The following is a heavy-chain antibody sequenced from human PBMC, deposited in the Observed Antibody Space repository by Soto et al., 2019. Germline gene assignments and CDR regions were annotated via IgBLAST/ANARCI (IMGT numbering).Heavy chain of an antibody. CDR2: IYYSGST. V-gene: IGHV4-59*01. D-gene: IGHD3-10*01. CDR3: ARGKFPFTFDY. J-gene: IGHJ4*02. CDR1: GGSISTYY. Sequence: LSLTCTVSGGSISTYYWSWIRQPPGKGLEWIGYIYYSGSTNYNPSLKSRVTISEDASKNQFSLKLSSVTAADTAVYYCARGKFPFTFDYWGQGTLVTVSS.